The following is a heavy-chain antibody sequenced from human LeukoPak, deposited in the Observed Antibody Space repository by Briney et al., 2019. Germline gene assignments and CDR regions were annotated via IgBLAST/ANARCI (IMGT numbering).Heavy chain of an antibody. V-gene: IGHV1-18*01. Sequence: ASVKVSCKASGYTFTSYGISWVRQAPGQGLEWMGWISAYNGNTNYAQKLQGRVTMTTDTPTSTAYMELRSLRSDDTAVYYCVTHAVAGPEYFQHWGQGTLVTVSS. CDR2: ISAYNGNT. CDR3: VTHAVAGPEYFQH. CDR1: GYTFTSYG. D-gene: IGHD6-19*01. J-gene: IGHJ1*01.